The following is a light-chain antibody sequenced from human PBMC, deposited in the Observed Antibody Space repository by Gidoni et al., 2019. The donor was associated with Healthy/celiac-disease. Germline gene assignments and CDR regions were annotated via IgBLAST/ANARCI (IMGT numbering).Light chain of an antibody. CDR2: DAS. J-gene: IGKJ5*01. CDR3: QQYDNLPIT. CDR1: QDISNY. V-gene: IGKV1-33*01. Sequence: DIQMTKSPSSLSASVGDRVTITCQASQDISNYLNWYQQKPGKAPKLLIYDASNFETGVPSRFSGSGSWTDFTFTISSLQPEDISTYYCQQYDNLPITFGQXTRLEIK.